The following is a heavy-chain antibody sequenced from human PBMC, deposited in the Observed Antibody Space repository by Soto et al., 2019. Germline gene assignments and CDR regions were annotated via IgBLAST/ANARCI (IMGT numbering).Heavy chain of an antibody. CDR2: IYEGGST. CDR1: GGSIGSYY. D-gene: IGHD3-10*01. J-gene: IGHJ6*02. V-gene: IGHV4-59*01. Sequence: LSLTCTVSGGSIGSYYWSCIRQPPVKGLEWIGYIYEGGSTNSNPSLQSRVTISVDTSKNQFYLNLSPVTAADTATYYCARARITLVREIIKYNMDVWGQGTPVTVSS. CDR3: ARARITLVREIIKYNMDV.